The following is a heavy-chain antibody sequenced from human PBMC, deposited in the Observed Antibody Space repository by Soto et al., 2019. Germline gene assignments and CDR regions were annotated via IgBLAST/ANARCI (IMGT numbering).Heavy chain of an antibody. J-gene: IGHJ4*02. D-gene: IGHD1-26*01. CDR1: GSIFSDHY. CDR3: ARDRSGSDLVY. Sequence: EVQLVESAGGLVQPGGSLRLSCAASGSIFSDHYMDWVRRPPGKGLEWVGRTRNEANTYTTEYAASVKGRFTISRDDSKNSLYLQMNSLKPEDTAVYYYARDRSGSDLVYGGKGTLVTDSS. V-gene: IGHV3-72*01. CDR2: TRNEANTYTT.